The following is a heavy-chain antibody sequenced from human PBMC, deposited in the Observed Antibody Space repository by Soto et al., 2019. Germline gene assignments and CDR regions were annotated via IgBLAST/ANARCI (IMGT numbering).Heavy chain of an antibody. CDR2: FVPIVGTP. D-gene: IGHD1-26*01. CDR1: GGTFSSYA. J-gene: IGHJ4*02. CDR3: AIGSTYSGEFDS. Sequence: VQLVQTGAEVKKPGSSVKVSCKASGGTFSSYAISWVRQAPGQGLEWMGGFVPIVGTPVYAQGFNNRVTVTADDSSTSAYMELRSLRPEDTAVYFCAIGSTYSGEFDSWGPGTLVTVSS. V-gene: IGHV1-69*01.